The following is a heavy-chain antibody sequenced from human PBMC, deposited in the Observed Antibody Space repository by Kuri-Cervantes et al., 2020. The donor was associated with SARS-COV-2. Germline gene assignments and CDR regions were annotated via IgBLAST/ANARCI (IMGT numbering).Heavy chain of an antibody. V-gene: IGHV1-8*02. J-gene: IGHJ6*02. CDR3: ARRSLMDV. CDR2: MSPMSGNT. D-gene: IGHD3-10*01. CDR1: GYTFTGYY. Sequence: ASVKVSCKASGYTFTGYYMHWVRQATGQGLEWMGWMSPMSGNTGYAQKFQGRVTMTRNTSITTAYMELSSLRSEDTAVYYCARRSLMDVWGQGTTVTVSS.